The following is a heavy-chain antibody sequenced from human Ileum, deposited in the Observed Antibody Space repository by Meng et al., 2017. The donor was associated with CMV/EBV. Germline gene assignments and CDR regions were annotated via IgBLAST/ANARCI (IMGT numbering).Heavy chain of an antibody. CDR2: IRYDGSNK. Sequence: GGSLRLSCAASGFTFSSYGMHWVRQAPGKGLEWVAFIRYDGSNKYYADSVKGRFTISRDNSKNTLYLQMNSLRAEDTAVYYCAKDLDYCSGGSCYWGYYGMDVWGQGTTVTVSS. V-gene: IGHV3-30*02. D-gene: IGHD2-15*01. CDR3: AKDLDYCSGGSCYWGYYGMDV. CDR1: GFTFSSYG. J-gene: IGHJ6*02.